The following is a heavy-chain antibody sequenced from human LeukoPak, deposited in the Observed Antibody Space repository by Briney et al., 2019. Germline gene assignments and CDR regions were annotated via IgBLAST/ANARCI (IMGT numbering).Heavy chain of an antibody. CDR3: ARRRGYSYGRPGYFDY. Sequence: SETLSLTCAVYGGSFSGYYWSWTRQPPGKGLEWIGEINHSGSTNYNPSLKSRVTISVDTSKNQFSLKLSSVTAADTAVYYCARRRGYSYGRPGYFDYWGQGTLVTVSS. J-gene: IGHJ4*02. CDR2: INHSGST. CDR1: GGSFSGYY. D-gene: IGHD5-18*01. V-gene: IGHV4-34*01.